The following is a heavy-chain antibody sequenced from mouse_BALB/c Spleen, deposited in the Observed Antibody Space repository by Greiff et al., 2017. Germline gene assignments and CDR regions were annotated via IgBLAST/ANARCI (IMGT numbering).Heavy chain of an antibody. CDR3: ARLRVGGAMDY. Sequence: DVKLVESGGGLVQPGGSLKLSCAASGFTFSSYTMSWVRQTPEKRLEWVAYISNGGGSTYYPDTVKGRFTISRDNARNTLYLQMSSLKSEDTAMYYCARLRVGGAMDYWGQGTSVTVSS. D-gene: IGHD1-1*01. CDR2: ISNGGGST. CDR1: GFTFSSYT. V-gene: IGHV5-12-2*01. J-gene: IGHJ4*01.